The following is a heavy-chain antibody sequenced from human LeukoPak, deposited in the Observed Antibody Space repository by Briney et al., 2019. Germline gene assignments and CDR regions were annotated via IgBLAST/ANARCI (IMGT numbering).Heavy chain of an antibody. CDR1: GGTFSSYA. Sequence: SVKVSCKASGGTFSSYAISWVRQAPGQGLEWMGGIIPIFGTANYAQKFQGRVTITADESTSTAYMELSSLRSEDTAVYYCARLLWSGYYTGYFDYWGQGTLVTVSS. CDR2: IIPIFGTA. V-gene: IGHV1-69*13. D-gene: IGHD3-3*01. CDR3: ARLLWSGYYTGYFDY. J-gene: IGHJ4*02.